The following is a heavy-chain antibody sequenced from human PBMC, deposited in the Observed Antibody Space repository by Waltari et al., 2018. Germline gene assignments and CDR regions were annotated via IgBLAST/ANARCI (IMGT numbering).Heavy chain of an antibody. CDR3: ARDSIYSGFYSYNYGMDV. Sequence: EVQLLESGGGWVQVGGSLRRSCSASGLCFNTSWMNWVRQDPGKGLAGVANIKNDGSQTYYGDSVKGRFTISRDNAGNSLYLQMHSLRAEDTAVYYCARDSIYSGFYSYNYGMDVWGQGTTVTVSS. CDR2: IKNDGSQT. J-gene: IGHJ6*01. D-gene: IGHD5-12*01. V-gene: IGHV3-7*01. CDR1: GLCFNTSW.